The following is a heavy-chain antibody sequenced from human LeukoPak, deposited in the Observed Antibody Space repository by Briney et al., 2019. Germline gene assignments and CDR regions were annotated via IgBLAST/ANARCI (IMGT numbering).Heavy chain of an antibody. CDR3: ARSYGWLPGGM. V-gene: IGHV3-11*03. Sequence: GGSLRLSCAASGFTFSDYYMSWIRQAPGKGLEWVSYISSTSSYTNYADSVKGRFTISRDNARNSLHLQMNSLRAEDTAVYYCARSYGWLPGGMWGQGTLVTVSS. CDR1: GFTFSDYY. J-gene: IGHJ4*02. CDR2: ISSTSSYT. D-gene: IGHD5-12*01.